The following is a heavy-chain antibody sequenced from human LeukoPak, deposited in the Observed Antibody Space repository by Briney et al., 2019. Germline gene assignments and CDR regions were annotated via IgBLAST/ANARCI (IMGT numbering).Heavy chain of an antibody. CDR2: IYYSGST. CDR3: ARESLRYFDSAYYCMDV. Sequence: SETLSLTCTVSGGSISSYYWSWIRQPPGKGLEWIGYIYYSGSTNYNPSLKSRVTISVDTSKNQFSLKLSSVTAADTAVYYCARESLRYFDSAYYCMDVWGKGTTVTVSS. D-gene: IGHD3-9*01. J-gene: IGHJ6*03. CDR1: GGSISSYY. V-gene: IGHV4-59*01.